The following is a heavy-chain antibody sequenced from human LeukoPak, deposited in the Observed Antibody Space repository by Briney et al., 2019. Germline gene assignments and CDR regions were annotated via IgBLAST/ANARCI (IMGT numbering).Heavy chain of an antibody. J-gene: IGHJ5*02. CDR3: AKDPQGP. CDR2: ISGDGRRT. V-gene: IGHV3-43*02. Sequence: GGSLRLSCAVSGFTFDDYYAIHWVRQAPGKGLEWVSLISGDGRRTNYTDSVKGRFTISRDDTKSSLFLQMNSLTTDDTAFYYCAKDPQGPWGQGTLVTVSS. CDR1: GFTFDDYYA.